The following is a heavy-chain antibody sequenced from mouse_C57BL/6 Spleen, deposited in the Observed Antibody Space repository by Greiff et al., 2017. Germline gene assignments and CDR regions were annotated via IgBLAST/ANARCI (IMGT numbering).Heavy chain of an antibody. J-gene: IGHJ3*01. CDR2: ILPGSGST. D-gene: IGHD2-1*01. Sequence: VQLQQSGAELMTPGASVKLSCKATGYSFTGYWIGWVQQRPGHGLEWIGEILPGSGSTNYNEKFKGKATFTADTSSNTSYMQLSSLATEDSAIYYCARVGGNFAYWGQGTLVTVSA. CDR3: ARVGGNFAY. CDR1: GYSFTGYW. V-gene: IGHV1-9*01.